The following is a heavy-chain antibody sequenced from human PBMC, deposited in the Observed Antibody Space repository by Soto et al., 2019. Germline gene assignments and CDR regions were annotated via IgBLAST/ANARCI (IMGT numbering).Heavy chain of an antibody. J-gene: IGHJ3*02. CDR1: GFTFTSSW. Sequence: GGSLRLSCAASGFTFTSSWMSWVRQAPGKGLEWVANINGDGSAQDYADSVKGRFAISRDNPKNSLYLQMNSLRADDTAVYYCARDPLFGAFDIWGQGTMVTVS. V-gene: IGHV3-7*01. CDR2: INGDGSAQ. CDR3: ARDPLFGAFDI. D-gene: IGHD2-21*01.